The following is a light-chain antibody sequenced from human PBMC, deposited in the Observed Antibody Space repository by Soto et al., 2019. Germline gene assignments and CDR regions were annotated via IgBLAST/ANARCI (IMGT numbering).Light chain of an antibody. J-gene: IGKJ2*01. CDR2: EAS. Sequence: DIQMTQSPSTLSASVGDRVTITCRASQSISTWLAWYPQKPGKAPKLLIYEASSFQSGVPPRFSGTGSGTKFTLSITNLQPDDFATYYCQQYNSYPYTFGQGTKLEIK. CDR3: QQYNSYPYT. V-gene: IGKV1-5*03. CDR1: QSISTW.